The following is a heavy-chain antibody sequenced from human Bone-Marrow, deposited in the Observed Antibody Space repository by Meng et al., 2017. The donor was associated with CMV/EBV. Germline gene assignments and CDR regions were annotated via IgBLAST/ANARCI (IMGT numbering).Heavy chain of an antibody. J-gene: IGHJ4*02. Sequence: SVKVSCKASGYTFTSYGISWVRQAPGQGLEWMGGIIPIFGTANYAQKFQGRVTITTDESTSTAYMELSSLRSEDTAVYYCARDSRYCSSTSCYMDLDYWGQGTLVTVSS. CDR1: GYTFTSYG. CDR3: ARDSRYCSSTSCYMDLDY. CDR2: IIPIFGTA. D-gene: IGHD2-2*02. V-gene: IGHV1-69*05.